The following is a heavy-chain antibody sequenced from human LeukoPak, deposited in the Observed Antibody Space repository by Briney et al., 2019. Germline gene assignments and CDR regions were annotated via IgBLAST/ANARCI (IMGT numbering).Heavy chain of an antibody. CDR2: VNHGGTT. D-gene: IGHD3-22*01. V-gene: IGHV4-34*01. Sequence: SETLSLTCGISGGSFSGYYWSWIRQSPGKGLEWIGGVNHGGTTIYSPSLKSRVTISLDMSNNHLALRLSSVTAADTAIYYCARGPGSGDYYDSSGSLYYLDKWGQGTLVTVSS. J-gene: IGHJ4*02. CDR1: GGSFSGYY. CDR3: ARGPGSGDYYDSSGSLYYLDK.